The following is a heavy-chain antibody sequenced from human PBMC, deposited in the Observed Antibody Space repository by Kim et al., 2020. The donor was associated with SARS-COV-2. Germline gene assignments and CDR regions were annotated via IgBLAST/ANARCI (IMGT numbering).Heavy chain of an antibody. CDR1: GGSISSYY. J-gene: IGHJ4*02. CDR2: IYYSGST. V-gene: IGHV4-59*13. D-gene: IGHD3-9*01. CDR3: AATNYDILTGSTRFDY. Sequence: SETLSLTCTVSGGSISSYYWSWIRQPPGKGLEWIGYIYYSGSTNYNPSLKSRVTISVDTSKNQFSLKLSSVTAADTAVYYCAATNYDILTGSTRFDYWGQGTLVTVSS.